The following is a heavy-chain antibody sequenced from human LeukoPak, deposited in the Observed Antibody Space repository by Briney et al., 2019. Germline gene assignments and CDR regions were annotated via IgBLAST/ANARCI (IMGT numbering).Heavy chain of an antibody. V-gene: IGHV2-5*01. CDR3: TQMQQKWLAVDY. D-gene: IGHD5-24*01. CDR2: IYWHDDK. CDR1: GFSLSTSAVG. J-gene: IGHJ4*02. Sequence: SGPTLVNPTQTLTLTCTFSGFSLSTSAVGVGWIRQPPGEALEWLALIYWHDDKRYSPSLKSRLTITKNTSKNQVVLIITQRNPPGTATYYCTQMQQKWLAVDYWGQGTLVTASS.